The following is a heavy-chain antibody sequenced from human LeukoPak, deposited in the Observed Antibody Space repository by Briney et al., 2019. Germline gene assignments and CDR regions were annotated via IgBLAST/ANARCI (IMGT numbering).Heavy chain of an antibody. CDR1: GFTFSSYG. CDR3: ASCITMVRGVPYYYYGMDV. Sequence: GRSLRLSCAASGFTFSSYGMHWVRQAPGKGLEWVAVIWYDGSNKYYADSVKGRFTISRDNSKNTLYLQMNSLRAEDTAVYYCASCITMVRGVPYYYYGMDVWGQGTTVTVSS. CDR2: IWYDGSNK. D-gene: IGHD3-10*01. J-gene: IGHJ6*02. V-gene: IGHV3-33*01.